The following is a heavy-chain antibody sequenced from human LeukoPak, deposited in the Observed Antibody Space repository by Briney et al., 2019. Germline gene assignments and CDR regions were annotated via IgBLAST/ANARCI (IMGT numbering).Heavy chain of an antibody. CDR2: ISGSGGST. Sequence: GGSLRLSCVASGFTFSSYAMSWVRQAPGKGLEWVSAISGSGGSTYYADSVKGRFTISRDNSKNTLFLQMNSLRPEDTAVYYCARSRTTGGYYYDSSGHWGQGTLVTVSS. CDR1: GFTFSSYA. D-gene: IGHD3-22*01. CDR3: ARSRTTGGYYYDSSGH. J-gene: IGHJ4*02. V-gene: IGHV3-23*01.